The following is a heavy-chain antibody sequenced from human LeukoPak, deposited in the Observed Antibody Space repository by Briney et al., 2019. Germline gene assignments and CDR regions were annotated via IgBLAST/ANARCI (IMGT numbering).Heavy chain of an antibody. J-gene: IGHJ4*02. CDR1: GGSISSYY. D-gene: IGHD6-19*01. V-gene: IGHV4-59*01. Sequence: SETLSLTCTVSGGSISSYYWSWIRQPPGKGLEWIGYIYYSGSTNYNPSLKSRVTISVDTSKNQFSLKLSPVTAADTAVYYCARGGAVAYVYWGQGTLVTVSS. CDR2: IYYSGST. CDR3: ARGGAVAYVY.